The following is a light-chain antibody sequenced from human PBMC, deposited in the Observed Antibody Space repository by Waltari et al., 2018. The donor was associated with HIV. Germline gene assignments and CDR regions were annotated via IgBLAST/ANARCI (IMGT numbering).Light chain of an antibody. V-gene: IGKV3-11*01. CDR1: QSVSSY. CDR2: DAS. Sequence: EIVLTQSPATLSLSPGERATLPCRASQSVSSYLAWYQQKPGQAPRLLIYDASNRATGIPARFSGSGSVTDFTLTISSLEPEDFAVYYCQQRSNWRTFGQGTKVEIK. CDR3: QQRSNWRT. J-gene: IGKJ1*01.